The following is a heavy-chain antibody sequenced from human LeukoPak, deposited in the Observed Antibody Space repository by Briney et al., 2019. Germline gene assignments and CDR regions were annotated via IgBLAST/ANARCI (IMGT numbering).Heavy chain of an antibody. J-gene: IGHJ4*02. CDR3: ARSTYYDFWSGYLIDY. CDR2: INPNSGGT. CDR1: GYTFTGYY. Sequence: ASVKVSCKAPGYTFTGYYMHWVRQAPGQGLEWMGWINPNSGGTNYAQKFQGRVTMTRDTSISTAYMELSRLRSDDTAVYYCARSTYYDFWSGYLIDYWGQGTLVTVSS. D-gene: IGHD3-3*01. V-gene: IGHV1-2*02.